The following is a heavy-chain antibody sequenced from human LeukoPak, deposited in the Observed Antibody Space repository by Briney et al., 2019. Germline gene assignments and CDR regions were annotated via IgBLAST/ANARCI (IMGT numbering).Heavy chain of an antibody. V-gene: IGHV3-30*02. CDR3: AKLDFYCSSTSYQFDY. Sequence: GGSLRLSCAASGFTFSSYGMHWVRQAPGKGLEWVAFIRYDGSNKYYADSVKGRFTISRDNSKNTLYLQMNSLRAEDTAVYYCAKLDFYCSSTSYQFDYWGQGTLVTVSS. J-gene: IGHJ4*02. D-gene: IGHD2-2*01. CDR1: GFTFSSYG. CDR2: IRYDGSNK.